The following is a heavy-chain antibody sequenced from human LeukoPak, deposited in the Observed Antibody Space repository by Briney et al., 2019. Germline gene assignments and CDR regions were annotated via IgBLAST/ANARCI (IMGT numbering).Heavy chain of an antibody. CDR3: ARKKSDQQLLYYYFDL. D-gene: IGHD2-2*02. V-gene: IGHV1-2*02. J-gene: IGHJ2*01. CDR2: INPNTGGT. CDR1: GYTFTSYY. Sequence: ASVKVSCKASGYTFTSYYMHWVRQAPGQGLEWMGWINPNTGGTNYAQTFQGRVTMTRDTSISTAYTELNSLRSDDTAVYYCARKKSDQQLLYYYFDLWGRGTLVTVSS.